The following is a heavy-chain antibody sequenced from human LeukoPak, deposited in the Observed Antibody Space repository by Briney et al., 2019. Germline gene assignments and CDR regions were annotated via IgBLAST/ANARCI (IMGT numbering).Heavy chain of an antibody. CDR1: GGSISSSSYY. J-gene: IGHJ4*02. CDR2: IYYSGST. V-gene: IGHV4-39*07. D-gene: IGHD6-13*01. CDR3: ARDARSAAAPIDY. Sequence: SETLSLTCTVSGGSISSSSYYWGWIRQPPGKGLEWIGSIYYSGSTYYNPSLKSRVTISVDTSKNQFSLKLSSVTAADTAVYYCARDARSAAAPIDYWGQGTLVTVSS.